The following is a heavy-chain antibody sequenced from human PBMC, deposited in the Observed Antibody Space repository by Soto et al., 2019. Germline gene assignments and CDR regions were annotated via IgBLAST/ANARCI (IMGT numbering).Heavy chain of an antibody. CDR3: AHRRGGSGSYTFDY. CDR2: IYWDDDE. J-gene: IGHJ4*02. V-gene: IGHV2-5*02. CDR1: GCSLATSGVG. D-gene: IGHD3-10*01. Sequence: QITLKESGPTLVKPTQTLTLTCTFSGCSLATSGVGVGWIRQPPGKALEWLALIYWDDDEHYSPSLKSRLTITKDTSKNQVVLTMTNMDPVDTATYYCAHRRGGSGSYTFDYWGQGTLVTVSS.